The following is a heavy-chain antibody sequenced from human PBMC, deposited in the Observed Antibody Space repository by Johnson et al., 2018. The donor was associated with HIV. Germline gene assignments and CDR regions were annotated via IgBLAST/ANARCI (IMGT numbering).Heavy chain of an antibody. CDR2: ISGSGGTI. CDR3: ARGEEEQLGDAFDI. CDR1: GSTFSDYY. D-gene: IGHD6-6*01. J-gene: IGHJ3*02. V-gene: IGHV3-11*04. Sequence: QVQLVESGGDLVKAGGSLRLSCAASGSTFSDYYMSWIRQAPGKGLEWVSYISGSGGTIYYADSVKGRFTISRDNAMNSVYLQMNSLRAEDTAVYYCARGEEEQLGDAFDIWGQGTIATVSS.